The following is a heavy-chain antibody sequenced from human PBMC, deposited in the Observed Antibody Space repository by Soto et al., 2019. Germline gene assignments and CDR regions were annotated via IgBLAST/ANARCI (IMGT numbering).Heavy chain of an antibody. CDR1: GFTFSDYY. Sequence: GGSLRLPCAASGFTFSDYYMSWIRQAPGKGLEWVSYISISSYTNYADSVKGRFTMSRDNAKNSLYLQMNSLRAEDTAVYYCARVLYASSSATRISEKVVDYWGQGTLVTVSS. CDR2: ISISSYT. V-gene: IGHV3-11*06. J-gene: IGHJ4*02. D-gene: IGHD6-6*01. CDR3: ARVLYASSSATRISEKVVDY.